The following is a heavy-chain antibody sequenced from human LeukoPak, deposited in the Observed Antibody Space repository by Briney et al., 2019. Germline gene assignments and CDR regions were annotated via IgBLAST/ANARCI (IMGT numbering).Heavy chain of an antibody. J-gene: IGHJ4*02. CDR3: ARDSSGWYRASDFDY. Sequence: GGSLRLSCAASGFTFSSYEMNWVRQAPGKGLEWVSYISSSGSTIYYADSVKGRSTISRDNAKNSLYLQMNSLRAEDTAVYYCARDSSGWYRASDFDYWGQGTLVTVSS. CDR1: GFTFSSYE. D-gene: IGHD6-19*01. CDR2: ISSSGSTI. V-gene: IGHV3-48*03.